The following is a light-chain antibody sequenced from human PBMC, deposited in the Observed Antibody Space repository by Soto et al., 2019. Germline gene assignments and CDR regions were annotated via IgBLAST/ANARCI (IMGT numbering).Light chain of an antibody. CDR2: DAS. J-gene: IGKJ2*02. CDR3: QQFDSVPCT. V-gene: IGKV1-33*01. CDR1: QDITNY. Sequence: IQMTQSPSSLSASVGDRVTITCQASQDITNYLIWYQQKPGKAPKLLIYDASTLGTGVSSRFSGSESGTHFTLTISSLQPEDIATYYCQQFDSVPCTFGQGTKLEIK.